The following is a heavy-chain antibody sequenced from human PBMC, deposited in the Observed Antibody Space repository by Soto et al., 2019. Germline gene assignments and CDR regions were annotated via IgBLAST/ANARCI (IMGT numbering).Heavy chain of an antibody. CDR2: IYYSGST. V-gene: IGHV4-31*03. Sequence: SETLSLTCTVSGGSISSGGYYWSWIRQHPGKGLEWIGYIYYSGSTYYNPSLKSRVTISIDVSKNQFSLSLRSLTAADTAVYYCARSREFDYWSQGTLVTVSS. CDR1: GGSISSGGYY. J-gene: IGHJ4*02. CDR3: ARSREFDY.